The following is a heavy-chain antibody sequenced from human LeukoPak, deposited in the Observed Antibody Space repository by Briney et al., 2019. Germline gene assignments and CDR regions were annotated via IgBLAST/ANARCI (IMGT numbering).Heavy chain of an antibody. CDR1: GFTFTNYW. Sequence: GGSLRLSCAASGFTFTNYWMHWVRQAPGKGLVWVSRIDIDGTGTSYADSVKGRFTISRDNAKNTVSLQMNSLRAEDTAVYYCASIAAAGPTGLFDYWGQGTLVTVSS. V-gene: IGHV3-74*01. J-gene: IGHJ4*02. CDR2: IDIDGTGT. D-gene: IGHD6-13*01. CDR3: ASIAAAGPTGLFDY.